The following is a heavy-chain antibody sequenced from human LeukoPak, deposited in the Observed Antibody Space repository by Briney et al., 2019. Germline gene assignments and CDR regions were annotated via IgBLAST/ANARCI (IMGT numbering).Heavy chain of an antibody. V-gene: IGHV3-23*01. CDR2: ISGSGGST. CDR1: GFTFSIYA. CDR3: AKGLRFWFDP. D-gene: IGHD3-16*01. Sequence: GGSLRLSCAASGFTFSIYAMSWVRQAPGKGLEWVSAISGSGGSTYYADSVKGRFTISRDNSKNTLYLQMNSLGAEDTAVYYCAKGLRFWFDPWGQGTLVTVSS. J-gene: IGHJ5*02.